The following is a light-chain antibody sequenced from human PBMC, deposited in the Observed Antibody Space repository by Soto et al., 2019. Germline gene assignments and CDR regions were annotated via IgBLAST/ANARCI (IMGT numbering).Light chain of an antibody. Sequence: QPVVTQEPSSSVSPGGTITLTCGLSSGSVSTSYYPSWYQQTPGQAPRTLIYNTNTRSSGAPDRFSGSTLGNKAALTITGAQADDESDYYCVLYMGGGVVFGGGTKLTVL. CDR2: NTN. J-gene: IGLJ3*02. CDR3: VLYMGGGVV. V-gene: IGLV8-61*01. CDR1: SGSVSTSYY.